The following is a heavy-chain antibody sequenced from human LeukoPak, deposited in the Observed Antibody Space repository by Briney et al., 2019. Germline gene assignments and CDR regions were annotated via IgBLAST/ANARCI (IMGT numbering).Heavy chain of an antibody. V-gene: IGHV3-23*01. J-gene: IGHJ4*02. D-gene: IGHD3-10*01. CDR1: GFTFSSFA. Sequence: GGSLRLSCAASGFTFSSFAMSWVRQAPGKGLEWVSGISETGGTTWHADSVKGRLTISRDNSKNTLYLLMNTLRAEDTAVYYCAKDYRGQDSLFDYWGQGTLVIVSA. CDR3: AKDYRGQDSLFDY. CDR2: ISETGGTT.